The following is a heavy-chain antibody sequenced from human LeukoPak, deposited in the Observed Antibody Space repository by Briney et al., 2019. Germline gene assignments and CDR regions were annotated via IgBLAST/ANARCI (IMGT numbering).Heavy chain of an antibody. CDR3: ARGHCSSTSCLGDY. Sequence: GGSLRLSCAASGFTFSDYWMHWVRQAPGKGLEWVAVISYDGSNKYYADSVKGRFTISRDNSKNTLYLQMNSLRAEDTAVYYCARGHCSSTSCLGDYWGQGTLVTVSS. V-gene: IGHV3-30-3*01. D-gene: IGHD2-2*01. J-gene: IGHJ4*02. CDR1: GFTFSDYW. CDR2: ISYDGSNK.